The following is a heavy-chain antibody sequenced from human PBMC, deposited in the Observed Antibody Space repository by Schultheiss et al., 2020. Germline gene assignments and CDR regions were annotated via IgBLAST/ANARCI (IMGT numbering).Heavy chain of an antibody. D-gene: IGHD5-24*01. V-gene: IGHV4-61*02. CDR1: GGSISSGSYY. CDR2: IYTSGST. Sequence: SETLSLTCTVSGGSISSGSYYWSWIRQPAGKGLEWIGRIYTSGSTNYNPSLKSRVTISVDTSKNQFSLKLSSVTAADTAVYYCARDREIEMVTVEYYYGMDVWGQGTTVTVSS. J-gene: IGHJ6*02. CDR3: ARDREIEMVTVEYYYGMDV.